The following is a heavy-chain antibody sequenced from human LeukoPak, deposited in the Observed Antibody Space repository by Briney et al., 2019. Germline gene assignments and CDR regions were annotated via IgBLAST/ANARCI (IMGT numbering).Heavy chain of an antibody. CDR1: GGSISSGGYY. D-gene: IGHD4-23*01. Sequence: SQTLSLTCTVSGGSISSGGYYWSWIRQPPGKGLEWIGYIYHSGSTYYNPSLKSRVTISVDRSKNQFSLKLSSVTAADTAVYYCARSPYGGNSHNWFDPWGQGTLVTVSS. CDR3: ARSPYGGNSHNWFDP. J-gene: IGHJ5*02. V-gene: IGHV4-30-2*01. CDR2: IYHSGST.